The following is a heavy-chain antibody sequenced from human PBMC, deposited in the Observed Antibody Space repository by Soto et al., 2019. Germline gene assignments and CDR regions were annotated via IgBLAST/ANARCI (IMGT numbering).Heavy chain of an antibody. CDR2: ISGDGSDK. CDR1: GFTFSGFD. D-gene: IGHD6-19*01. J-gene: IGHJ4*02. V-gene: IGHV3-30*18. CDR3: AKGTAVARQHFAN. Sequence: QVQLVESGGGVVQPERSLRLSCATSGFTFSGFDMYWVRQAPGKGLEWVAVISGDGSDKYYPSSVQGRFTISRDNTKNALYLQMNSLRTEDTAVYYCAKGTAVARQHFANWGQGTLVTVSS.